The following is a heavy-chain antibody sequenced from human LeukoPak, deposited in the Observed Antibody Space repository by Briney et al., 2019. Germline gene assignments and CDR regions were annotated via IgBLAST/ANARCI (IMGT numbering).Heavy chain of an antibody. D-gene: IGHD3-22*01. CDR2: ISVNSRYI. Sequence: KTGGSLRVSCAASGFTFNTYSMNWVRQAPGKGLEWVSSISVNSRYIYYADSLQGRFTISRDDAKNSLYLQMNSLRAEDTAVYYCARDAYYLDRSGQYYFDSWGQGTLVTVSS. CDR1: GFTFNTYS. V-gene: IGHV3-21*06. J-gene: IGHJ4*02. CDR3: ARDAYYLDRSGQYYFDS.